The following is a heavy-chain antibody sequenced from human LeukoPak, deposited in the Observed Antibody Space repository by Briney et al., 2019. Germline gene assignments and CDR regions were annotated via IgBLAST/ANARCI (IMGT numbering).Heavy chain of an antibody. J-gene: IGHJ4*02. CDR1: GFTFSSYG. Sequence: GGSLRLSCAASGFTFSSYGMHWVRQAPGKRLEWVAVISYDGSNKYYADSVKGRFTISRDNSKNTLYLQMNSLRAEDTAVYYCANGSSPGHWGQGTLVTVSS. D-gene: IGHD6-13*01. CDR3: ANGSSPGH. CDR2: ISYDGSNK. V-gene: IGHV3-30*18.